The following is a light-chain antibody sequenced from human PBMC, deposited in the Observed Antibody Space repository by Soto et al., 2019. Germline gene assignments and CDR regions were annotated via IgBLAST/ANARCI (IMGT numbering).Light chain of an antibody. V-gene: IGKV3-20*01. CDR2: GAS. CDR1: QSVDSSY. J-gene: IGKJ1*01. Sequence: EIVLTQSPGALSLSPGERATLSCKASQSVDSSYLAWYQQKPGQAPRLLIYGASSRATGIPDRFSGGGSGTDFTLTITRLEPEYFAVYYCQQYGGSPWTFGQGTKVEVK. CDR3: QQYGGSPWT.